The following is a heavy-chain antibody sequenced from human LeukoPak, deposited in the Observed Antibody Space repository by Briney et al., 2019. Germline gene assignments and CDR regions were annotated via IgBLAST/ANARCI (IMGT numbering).Heavy chain of an antibody. CDR1: GGSISSGGYS. D-gene: IGHD3-10*01. CDR3: ARGWGTMVRDPYGMDV. V-gene: IGHV4-30-2*01. J-gene: IGHJ6*02. CDR2: IYHSGST. Sequence: PSETLSLTCAVSGGSISSGGYSWSWIRQPPGKGLEWIGYIYHSGSTYYNPSLKSRVTISVDRSKNQFSLKLSSVTAADTAVYYCARGWGTMVRDPYGMDVWGQGITVTVSS.